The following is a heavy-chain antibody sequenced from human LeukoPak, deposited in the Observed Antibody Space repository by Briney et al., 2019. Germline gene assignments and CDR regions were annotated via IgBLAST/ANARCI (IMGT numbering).Heavy chain of an antibody. V-gene: IGHV3-21*01. CDR1: GFTFSSYN. D-gene: IGHD6-13*01. CDR2: ISSSSSYI. CDR3: ARVSLEAAAGTSR. J-gene: IGHJ4*02. Sequence: GGSLRLSCAASGFTFSSYNMNGVRQAPGKGLEWVSSISSSSSYIYYTDSVKGRFTISRDNAKNSLYLQMNSLRADDTAIYYCARVSLEAAAGTSRWGQGTLVTVSS.